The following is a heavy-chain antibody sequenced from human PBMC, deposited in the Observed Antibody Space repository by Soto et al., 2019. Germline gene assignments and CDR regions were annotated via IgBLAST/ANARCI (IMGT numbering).Heavy chain of an antibody. CDR1: GFTFSSYG. Sequence: QVQLVESGGGVVQPGRSLRLSCAASGFTFSSYGMHWVRQAPGKGLEWVAVIWYDGSNKYYADSVKGRFTISRDNSKNTLYLQMNSLRAEDTAVYYCARDQGEWLRFFDYWGQGTLVTVSS. D-gene: IGHD5-12*01. CDR2: IWYDGSNK. J-gene: IGHJ4*02. V-gene: IGHV3-33*01. CDR3: ARDQGEWLRFFDY.